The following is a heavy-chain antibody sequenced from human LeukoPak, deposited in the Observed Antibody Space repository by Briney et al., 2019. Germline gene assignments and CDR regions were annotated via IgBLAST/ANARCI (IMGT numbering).Heavy chain of an antibody. D-gene: IGHD3-22*01. CDR2: ISYSSSAI. V-gene: IGHV3-48*02. CDR3: ARDSYGSSGYYYVSDY. Sequence: PGGSLRLSCAASGFTFSTYSMNWVRQAPGKGLEWVSYISYSSSAIYYADSVKGRFTISRDNAKNSLYLRMNSLRDEDTAVNYCARDSYGSSGYYYVSDYWGQGTLVTVSS. CDR1: GFTFSTYS. J-gene: IGHJ4*02.